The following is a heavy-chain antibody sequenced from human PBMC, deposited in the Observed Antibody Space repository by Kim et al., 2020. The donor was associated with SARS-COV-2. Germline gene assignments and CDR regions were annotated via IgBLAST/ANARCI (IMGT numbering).Heavy chain of an antibody. D-gene: IGHD3-22*01. Sequence: VKGRFTISRDNSKSTLYLQRNSPRAEDTAVYYCARSDSSGYYYVSEYFQHWGQGTLVTVSS. CDR3: ARSDSSGYYYVSEYFQH. V-gene: IGHV3-30*01. J-gene: IGHJ1*01.